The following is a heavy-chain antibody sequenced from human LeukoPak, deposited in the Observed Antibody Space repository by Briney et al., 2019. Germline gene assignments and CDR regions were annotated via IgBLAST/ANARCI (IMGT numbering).Heavy chain of an antibody. CDR3: ARSRAEYFQH. V-gene: IGHV4-34*01. CDR1: GGSFSGYY. J-gene: IGHJ1*01. Sequence: PSETLSLTCAVYGGSFSGYYWSWIRQPPGKGLEWIGEIYHSGSTNYNPSLKSRVTISVDTSKNQFSLKLSSVTAADTAVYYCARSRAEYFQHWGQGTLVTVSS. CDR2: IYHSGST.